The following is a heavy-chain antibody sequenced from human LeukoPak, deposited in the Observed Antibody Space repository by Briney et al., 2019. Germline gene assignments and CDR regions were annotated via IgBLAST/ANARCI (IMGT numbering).Heavy chain of an antibody. CDR3: ARDRDLEPAIDAFDI. D-gene: IGHD1-1*01. CDR1: GFTFSSYG. Sequence: GGSLRLSCAASGFTFSSYGMHWVRQAPGKGLEWVAVIWYDGSNKYYADSVKGRFTISRDNSKNTLYLQTNSLRAEDTAVYYCARDRDLEPAIDAFDIWGQGTMVTVSS. CDR2: IWYDGSNK. J-gene: IGHJ3*02. V-gene: IGHV3-33*01.